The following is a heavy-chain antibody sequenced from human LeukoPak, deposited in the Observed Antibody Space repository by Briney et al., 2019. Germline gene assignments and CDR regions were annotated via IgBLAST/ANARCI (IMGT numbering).Heavy chain of an antibody. CDR2: ISYDGSNK. Sequence: PGRSLRLSCAASGFTFSSYGMHWVRQAPGKGLEWVAVISYDGSNKYYADSVKGRFTISRDNSKNTLYLQMNSLRAEDTAVYYCAKDQGGSSWYYYYYGMDVWGQGTTVTVYS. V-gene: IGHV3-30*18. D-gene: IGHD6-13*01. J-gene: IGHJ6*02. CDR1: GFTFSSYG. CDR3: AKDQGGSSWYYYYYGMDV.